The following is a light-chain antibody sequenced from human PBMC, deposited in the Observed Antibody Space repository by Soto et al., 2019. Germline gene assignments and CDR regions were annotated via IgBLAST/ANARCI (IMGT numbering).Light chain of an antibody. CDR1: SGHSNYA. V-gene: IGLV4-69*01. CDR3: QTWGTGIVI. J-gene: IGLJ2*01. Sequence: QLVLTQSPSASASLGASVKLTCTLSSGHSNYAIAWHQQQPEKGPRHLMKLNRDGSHSKGDGIPNRFSGSSSGAERYLTIASLQSEDAADYCCQTWGTGIVIFGGGTKLTVL. CDR2: LNRDGSH.